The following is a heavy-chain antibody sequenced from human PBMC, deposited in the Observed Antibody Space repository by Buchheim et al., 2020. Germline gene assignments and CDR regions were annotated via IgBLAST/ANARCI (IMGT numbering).Heavy chain of an antibody. CDR2: INPSGGST. V-gene: IGHV1-46*03. Sequence: QVQLVQSGAEVKKPGASVKVSCKASGYTFTSYYMHWVRQAPGQGLEWMGIINPSGGSTSDAQKFQGRVTMTRDTSTSKVYMELSSLSSEDTAVYYCARDQGEAAGTRVSYYYYGMDVWGQGTT. CDR3: ARDQGEAAGTRVSYYYYGMDV. CDR1: GYTFTSYY. J-gene: IGHJ6*02. D-gene: IGHD6-13*01.